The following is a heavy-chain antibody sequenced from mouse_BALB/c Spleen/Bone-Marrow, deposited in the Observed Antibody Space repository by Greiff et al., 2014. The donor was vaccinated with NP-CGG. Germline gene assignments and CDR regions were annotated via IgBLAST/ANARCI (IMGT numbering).Heavy chain of an antibody. CDR1: GFTFNTYA. CDR3: VGPHYYGSSYRYAMDY. J-gene: IGHJ4*01. Sequence: EVKVEESGGGLVQPKGSLKLSCAASGFTFNTYAMNWVRQAPGKGLEWVARIRSKSNNYATYYADSVKDRFTISRDDSQSMLYPQKNNLKPEDTAMHYCVGPHYYGSSYRYAMDYWGQGTSVTVSS. CDR2: IRSKSNNYAT. V-gene: IGHV10-1*02. D-gene: IGHD1-1*01.